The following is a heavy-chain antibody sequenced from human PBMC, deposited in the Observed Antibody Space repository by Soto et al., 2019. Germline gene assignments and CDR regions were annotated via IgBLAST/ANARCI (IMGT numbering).Heavy chain of an antibody. D-gene: IGHD4-17*01. CDR2: IYTTGAT. CDR1: GDSISRKY. J-gene: IGHJ4*02. CDR3: AMTVIAPSPYLDH. V-gene: IGHV4-4*07. Sequence: LSLTCSVSGDSISRKYWSWLRQPAGGGLEWIGRIYTTGATNYNSSLKSRVSMSVDTSKNQFSLRLTSVTAADTAVYFCAMTVIAPSPYLDHWGQGLLVTVSS.